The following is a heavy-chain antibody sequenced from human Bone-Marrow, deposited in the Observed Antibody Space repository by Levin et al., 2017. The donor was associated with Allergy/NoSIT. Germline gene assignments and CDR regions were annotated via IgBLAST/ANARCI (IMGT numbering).Heavy chain of an antibody. J-gene: IGHJ2*01. CDR3: AREFCSGGSCYRNWYFDL. CDR2: IYYGGST. V-gene: IGHV4-39*07. D-gene: IGHD2-15*01. CDR1: GGSISSISSSTFY. Sequence: SQTLSLTCTVSGGSISSISSSTFYWGWIRRPPGKGLEWIGSIYYGGSTYYNPSLKSRVTISVESSVDTSKNQFSLRLNSVTAADTAVYYCAREFCSGGSCYRNWYFDLWGRGTLVSVSS.